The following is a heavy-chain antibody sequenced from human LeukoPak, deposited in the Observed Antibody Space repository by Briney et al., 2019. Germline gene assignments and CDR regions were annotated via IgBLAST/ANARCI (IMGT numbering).Heavy chain of an antibody. CDR2: INHSGST. CDR1: GFTFSRYW. V-gene: IGHV4-34*01. Sequence: GSLRLSCAASGFTFSRYWMSWIRQPPGKGLEWIGEINHSGSTNHNPSLKSRVTISVDTSKNQFSLKLSSVTAADTAVYYCARDWDAFDIWGQGTMVTVSS. J-gene: IGHJ3*02. CDR3: ARDWDAFDI.